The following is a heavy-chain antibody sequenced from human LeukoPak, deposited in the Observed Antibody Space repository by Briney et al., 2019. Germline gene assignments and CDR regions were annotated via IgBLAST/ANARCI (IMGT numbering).Heavy chain of an antibody. D-gene: IGHD5-18*01. V-gene: IGHV3-7*01. CDR1: GFTFSSYW. Sequence: GGSLRLSCAASGFTFSSYWMSWVRQAPGKGLEWVANIKRDGSEKYYVDSVKGRFTISRDNAKNSLYLQMNSLRAEDTAVYYCARDLPIDTAMVESNGFDYWGQGTLVTASS. J-gene: IGHJ4*02. CDR3: ARDLPIDTAMVESNGFDY. CDR2: IKRDGSEK.